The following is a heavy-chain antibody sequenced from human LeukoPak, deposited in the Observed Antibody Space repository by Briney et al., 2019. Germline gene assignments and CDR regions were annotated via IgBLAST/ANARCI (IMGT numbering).Heavy chain of an antibody. CDR1: GFTVSSNY. V-gene: IGHV3-53*01. CDR3: ARSFKGWGTHYFDY. Sequence: GGSLRLSCAASGFTVSSNYMSWVRQAPGKGLEWVTVIYSGGSTYYADSVKGRFTISRDNSKNTLYLQMNSLRAEDTAVYYCARSFKGWGTHYFDYWGRGTLVTVSS. D-gene: IGHD1-1*01. J-gene: IGHJ4*02. CDR2: IYSGGST.